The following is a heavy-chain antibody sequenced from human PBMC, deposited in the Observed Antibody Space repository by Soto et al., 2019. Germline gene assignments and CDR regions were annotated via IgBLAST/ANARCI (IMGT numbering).Heavy chain of an antibody. CDR3: ARRQWSYFNS. J-gene: IGHJ4*02. Sequence: GGSLRLSCAASGFTFSTYGMHWVRQAPGKGLEWVAVTSNDGVNKYYANSVKGRFTISRDKNTLYLQMNSLRAEDTAVYYCARRQWSYFNSWGQGTLVTVSS. CDR2: TSNDGVNK. D-gene: IGHD2-15*01. CDR1: GFTFSTYG. V-gene: IGHV3-30*03.